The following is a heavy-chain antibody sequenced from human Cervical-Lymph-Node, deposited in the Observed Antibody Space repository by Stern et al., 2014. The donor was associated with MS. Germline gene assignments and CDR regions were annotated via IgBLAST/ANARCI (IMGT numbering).Heavy chain of an antibody. J-gene: IGHJ6*02. D-gene: IGHD3-22*01. V-gene: IGHV3-23*04. CDR2: ISGRGSSI. CDR1: GLTFNKYA. CDR3: AKQYFDSSGYSYYYGMDV. Sequence: EVHLVASGGDLVQPGGSLRLSCAASGLTFNKYAINWVRQAPGKGLAWVSTISGRGSSIYYADSVKGRFTISRDNSENTLYLQMHSLRAEDTAIYYCAKQYFDSSGYSYYYGMDVWGQGTTVTVSS.